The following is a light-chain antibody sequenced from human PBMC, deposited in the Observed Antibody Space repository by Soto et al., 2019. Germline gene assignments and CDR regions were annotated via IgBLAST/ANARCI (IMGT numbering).Light chain of an antibody. V-gene: IGKV3-15*01. CDR1: QSVSSSY. J-gene: IGKJ5*01. Sequence: EIVLTQSPGTLSLSPGERATLSCRASQSVSSSYLAWYQQKPGQAPRLLIYGASTRASGIPVRFSGSGSGTEFTLTISSLQSEDFAVYYCQQYNNWPPITFGQGTRLEI. CDR3: QQYNNWPPIT. CDR2: GAS.